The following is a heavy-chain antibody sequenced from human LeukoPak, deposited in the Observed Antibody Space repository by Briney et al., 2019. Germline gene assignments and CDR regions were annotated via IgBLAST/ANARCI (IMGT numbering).Heavy chain of an antibody. J-gene: IGHJ4*02. CDR2: IYYSGST. CDR1: GGSISSYY. D-gene: IGHD3-10*01. V-gene: IGHV4-59*08. CDR3: AGGLLWFGEPRHFDY. Sequence: SETLSLTCTVSGGSISSYYWSWIRQPPGRGLEWIGYIYYSGSTNYNPSLKSRVTISVDTSKNQFSLKLSSVTAADTAVYYCAGGLLWFGEPRHFDYWGQGTLVTVSS.